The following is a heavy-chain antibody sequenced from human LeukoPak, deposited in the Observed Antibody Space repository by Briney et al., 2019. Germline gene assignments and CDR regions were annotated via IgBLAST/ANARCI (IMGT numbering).Heavy chain of an antibody. CDR1: GGTFSSYA. CDR3: ARDVIAVAGLFDY. D-gene: IGHD6-19*01. Sequence: SVTVSCKASGGTFSSYAISWVRQAPGRGLEWMGGIIPIFGTANYAQKFQGRVTITADESTSTAYMELSSLRSEDTAVYYCARDVIAVAGLFDYWGQGTLVTVSS. V-gene: IGHV1-69*13. J-gene: IGHJ4*02. CDR2: IIPIFGTA.